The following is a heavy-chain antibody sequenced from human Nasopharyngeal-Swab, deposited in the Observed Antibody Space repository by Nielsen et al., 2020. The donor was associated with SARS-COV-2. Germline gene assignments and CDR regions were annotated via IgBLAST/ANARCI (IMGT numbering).Heavy chain of an antibody. V-gene: IGHV4-61*02. Sequence: SETLSLTCAVSGASVSSGTSYWTWIRQPAAKGLEWIGRFFPSGITNYNPSLKSRVTISLDTSKNQFSLKLSSVTAADTAVYYCARDSGGNSFDNWGQGTLVTVSS. CDR3: ARDSGGNSFDN. CDR2: FFPSGIT. D-gene: IGHD2-15*01. J-gene: IGHJ4*02. CDR1: GASVSSGTSY.